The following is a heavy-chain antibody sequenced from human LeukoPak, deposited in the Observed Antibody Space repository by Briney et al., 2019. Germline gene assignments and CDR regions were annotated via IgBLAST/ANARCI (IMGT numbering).Heavy chain of an antibody. CDR2: IYQSAST. CDR3: VRNGHFCLEY. D-gene: IGHD3-3*02. Sequence: SGTLSLTCAVSGGSFSSDNWWSWVRQPPGKGLGWIGEIYQSASTYNPSLQSRVTISVDKSKNQFSLELNSVTAADTAVYYCVRNGHFCLEYWGQGTLVTVSS. J-gene: IGHJ4*02. CDR1: GGSFSSDNW. V-gene: IGHV4-4*02.